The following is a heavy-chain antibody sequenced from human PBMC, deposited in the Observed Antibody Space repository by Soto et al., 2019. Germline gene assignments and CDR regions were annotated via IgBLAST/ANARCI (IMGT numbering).Heavy chain of an antibody. CDR1: GGSISSYY. V-gene: IGHV4-59*08. CDR3: ARLSVDTAMDALDY. D-gene: IGHD5-18*01. J-gene: IGHJ4*02. CDR2: IYYSGST. Sequence: SETLSLTCTVSGGSISSYYWSWIRQPPGKGLEWIGYIYYSGSTNYNPSLKSRVTISVDTSKNQFSLKLSSVTAADTAVYYCARLSVDTAMDALDYWGQGTLVTVS.